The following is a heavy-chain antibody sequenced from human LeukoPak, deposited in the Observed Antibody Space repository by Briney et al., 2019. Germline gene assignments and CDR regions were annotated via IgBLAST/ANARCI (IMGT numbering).Heavy chain of an antibody. D-gene: IGHD2-2*01. CDR3: AKGIAGSRSSSSPDY. Sequence: GGSLRLSCAASGFTFSNYAMSWVRQAPGKGLQWVSAISGSDGSTNFADSVRGRFTISRDNSKNTLYLQIDSLGAEDTAIYYCAKGIAGSRSSSSPDYWGQGTLVTVSS. V-gene: IGHV3-23*01. J-gene: IGHJ4*02. CDR1: GFTFSNYA. CDR2: ISGSDGST.